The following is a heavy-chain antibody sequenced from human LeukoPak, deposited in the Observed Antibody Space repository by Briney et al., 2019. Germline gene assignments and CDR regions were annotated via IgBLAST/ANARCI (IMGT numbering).Heavy chain of an antibody. J-gene: IGHJ4*02. V-gene: IGHV3-33*01. D-gene: IGHD2-2*01. CDR2: IYFDGTNK. CDR3: ARDAYCSTTTCDDRERRDY. CDR1: GFTFNRYG. Sequence: GGSLRLSCAASGFTFNRYGMHWVRQAPGKGLEWVAVIYFDGTNKFYADSVQGRFIISRDNSRNTLYLQMNSLRAGDTAVYYCARDAYCSTTTCDDRERRDYWGQGTLVTVSS.